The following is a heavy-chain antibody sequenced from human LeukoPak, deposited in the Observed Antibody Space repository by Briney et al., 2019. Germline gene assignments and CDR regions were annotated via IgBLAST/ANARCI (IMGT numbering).Heavy chain of an antibody. CDR1: GFTFEDYA. D-gene: IGHD5-18*01. CDR3: AKDGLMDTAMVTGYYYYYMDV. V-gene: IGHV3-43*02. CDR2: VSGDGGST. Sequence: GGSLRLSCTASGFTFEDYAMHWVRQAPGKGLEWVSLVSGDGGSTYYADSVKGRFTISRDNSKNSLYLQMNSLRTEDTALYYCAKDGLMDTAMVTGYYYYYMDVWGKGTTVTVSS. J-gene: IGHJ6*03.